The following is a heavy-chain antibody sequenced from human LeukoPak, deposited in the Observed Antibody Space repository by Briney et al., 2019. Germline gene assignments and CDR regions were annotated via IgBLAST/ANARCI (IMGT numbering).Heavy chain of an antibody. CDR2: IYISGTT. CDR1: GGSISSGSYY. CDR3: ARNPPATAEFYFDY. Sequence: SETLSLTCTVSGGSISSGSYYWSWIRQPAGKGLEWIGRIYISGTTSYNPSLKSRVTISADTSKNQFSLKLSSVTAADTAVYFCARNPPATAEFYFDYWGQGTLVTVSS. D-gene: IGHD1-14*01. V-gene: IGHV4-61*02. J-gene: IGHJ4*02.